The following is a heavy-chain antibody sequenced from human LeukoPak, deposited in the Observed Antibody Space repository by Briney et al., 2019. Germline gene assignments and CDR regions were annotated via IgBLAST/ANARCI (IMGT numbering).Heavy chain of an antibody. Sequence: GGSLRLSCAASGFRFSTYWMSWVRQAPGKGLECVANIKQDGSEQYYAASVRGRFTISRDNAKNSLNLQMNSMSVEDTAISYCACASWGSVVLSSPFDYWGQGSLVTVSS. V-gene: IGHV3-7*01. D-gene: IGHD2/OR15-2a*01. J-gene: IGHJ4*02. CDR3: ACASWGSVVLSSPFDY. CDR1: GFRFSTYW. CDR2: IKQDGSEQ.